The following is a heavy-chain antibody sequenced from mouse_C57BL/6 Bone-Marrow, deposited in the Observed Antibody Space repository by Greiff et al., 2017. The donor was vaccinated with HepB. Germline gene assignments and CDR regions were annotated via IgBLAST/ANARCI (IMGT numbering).Heavy chain of an antibody. D-gene: IGHD1-1*01. CDR3: ARAPATVGYAMDY. V-gene: IGHV1-61*01. J-gene: IGHJ4*01. CDR2: IYPSDSET. Sequence: QVQLKQPGAELVRPGSSVKLSCKASGYTFTSYWMDWVKQRPGQGLEWIGNIYPSDSETHYNQKFKDKATLTVDKSSRTAYMQLSSLTSEDSAVYYCARAPATVGYAMDYWGQGTSVTVSS. CDR1: GYTFTSYW.